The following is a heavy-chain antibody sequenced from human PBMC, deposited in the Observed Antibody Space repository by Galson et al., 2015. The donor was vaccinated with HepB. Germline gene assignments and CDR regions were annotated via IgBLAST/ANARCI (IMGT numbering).Heavy chain of an antibody. CDR2: TFGSANNA. J-gene: IGHJ4*02. V-gene: IGHV3-11*01. Sequence: SLRLSCAASGFTFTDYNMGWIRQAPGKGLEWLPHTFGSANNAYYADSVRGRFTISRDNAQNSVYLQMNSLRAEDTAVYYCARDEPSGSYRFDSWGQGALVTVSS. CDR3: ARDEPSGSYRFDS. D-gene: IGHD1-26*01. CDR1: GFTFTDYN.